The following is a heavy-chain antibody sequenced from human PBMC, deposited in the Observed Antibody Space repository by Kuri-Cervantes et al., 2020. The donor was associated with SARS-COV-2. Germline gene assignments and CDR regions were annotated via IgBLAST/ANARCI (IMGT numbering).Heavy chain of an antibody. Sequence: SETLSLTCTVSGGSISSSSYYWSWIRQPPGKGLEWIGYIYYSGSTNYNPSLKSRVTISVDTSKNQFSLKLSSVTAADTAVYYCARHLDGGQPRPHDAFDIWGQGTMVTVSS. V-gene: IGHV4-61*05. D-gene: IGHD4-23*01. CDR3: ARHLDGGQPRPHDAFDI. CDR2: IYYSGST. CDR1: GGSISSSSYY. J-gene: IGHJ3*02.